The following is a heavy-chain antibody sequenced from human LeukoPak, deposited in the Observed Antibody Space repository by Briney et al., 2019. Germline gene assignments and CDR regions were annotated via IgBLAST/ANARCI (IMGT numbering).Heavy chain of an antibody. CDR2: IYSGGST. Sequence: GGSLRXSCAASGFTFSSNYMSWVRQAPGKGLERVSVIYSGGSTYYADSVKGRFTISRDNAKNSRYLQKNSLRAEDKVVYYCARXQTYYGSGSYDNWGQGTLVTVSS. V-gene: IGHV3-53*01. CDR1: GFTFSSNY. CDR3: ARXQTYYGSGSYDN. J-gene: IGHJ4*02. D-gene: IGHD3-10*01.